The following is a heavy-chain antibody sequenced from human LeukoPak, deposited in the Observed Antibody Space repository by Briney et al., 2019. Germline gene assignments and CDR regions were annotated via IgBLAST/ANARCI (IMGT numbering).Heavy chain of an antibody. CDR2: IYYSGST. D-gene: IGHD3-22*01. Sequence: SETLSLTCTVSGGSISSYYWSWIRQPPGKGLEWIGYIYYSGSTNYNPSLKSRVTISVDTSKNQFSLKLSSVTAADTAVYYCAREDSSGYATFDIWGQGTMVTVSS. J-gene: IGHJ3*02. V-gene: IGHV4-59*01. CDR1: GGSISSYY. CDR3: AREDSSGYATFDI.